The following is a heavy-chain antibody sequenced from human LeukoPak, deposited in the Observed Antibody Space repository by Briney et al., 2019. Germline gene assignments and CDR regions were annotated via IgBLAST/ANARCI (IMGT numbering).Heavy chain of an antibody. CDR1: GGSFSGYY. J-gene: IGHJ3*02. Sequence: SETLSLTCAVYGGSFSGYYWSWIRQPPGKGLEWIGEINHSGSTNYNPSLKSRVTISVDTSKNQFSLKLSSVTAADTAVYYCAGDVWFGEFRAAFDIWGQGTMVTVSS. CDR2: INHSGST. CDR3: AGDVWFGEFRAAFDI. D-gene: IGHD3-10*01. V-gene: IGHV4-34*01.